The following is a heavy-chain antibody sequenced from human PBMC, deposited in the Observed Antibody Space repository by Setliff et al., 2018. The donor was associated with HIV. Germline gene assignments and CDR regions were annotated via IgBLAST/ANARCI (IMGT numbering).Heavy chain of an antibody. D-gene: IGHD7-27*01. J-gene: IGHJ4*02. V-gene: IGHV4-34*01. Sequence: PSETLSLTCGVDDGSFSGYSWSWIRQSPGKGLEWIGEVSRGGRTNYNPSLKSRVTLSVDTSKNQLSLNLSSVTAADTAIYFCAAESFNWAVDSWGQGALVTVSS. CDR3: AAESFNWAVDS. CDR1: DGSFSGYS. CDR2: VSRGGRT.